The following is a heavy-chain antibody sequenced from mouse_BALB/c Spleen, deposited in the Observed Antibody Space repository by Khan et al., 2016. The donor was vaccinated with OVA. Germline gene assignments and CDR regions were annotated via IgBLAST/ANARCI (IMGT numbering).Heavy chain of an antibody. CDR2: INPSSDYN. J-gene: IGHJ3*01. CDR3: ARGGYGSFGY. D-gene: IGHD1-1*01. V-gene: IGHV1-4*01. Sequence: VKLLESGAELARPGASVKMSCKASGYIFTSYMIHWVKQRPGQGLEWIGDINPSSDYNNYNQKFKDKATLTADKSSSTAYMQLSSLTSEDSAVYYCARGGYGSFGYWGQGTLVTVSA. CDR1: GYIFTSYM.